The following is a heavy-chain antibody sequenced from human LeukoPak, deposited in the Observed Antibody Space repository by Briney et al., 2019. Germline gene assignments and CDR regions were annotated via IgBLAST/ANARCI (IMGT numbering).Heavy chain of an antibody. J-gene: IGHJ4*02. CDR3: ARLGRGSFLSYFDY. Sequence: KPSQTLSLTCTVSGDSISPYYWGWVRQPPGKRLEWIGYIYYSGSTTYNPSLRSRVTLSVDPSKNQFSLKLSSVTAADTAVYYCARLGRGSFLSYFDYWGQGTLVTVSS. V-gene: IGHV4-59*01. D-gene: IGHD1-26*01. CDR1: GDSISPYY. CDR2: IYYSGST.